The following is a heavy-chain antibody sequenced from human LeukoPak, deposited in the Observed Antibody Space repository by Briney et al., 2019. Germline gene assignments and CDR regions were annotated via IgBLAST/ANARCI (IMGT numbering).Heavy chain of an antibody. CDR1: GDSVSINSAA. Sequence: SQTLSLTCAISGDSVSINSAAWNWIRQSPSRGLEWLGRTYYRSKWYNDYAVSVKSRITINPDTSKSQFSLQLNSVTPEDTAVYYCASGAYDFWSGYSSDAFDIWGQGTMVTVSS. D-gene: IGHD3-3*01. J-gene: IGHJ3*02. CDR3: ASGAYDFWSGYSSDAFDI. V-gene: IGHV6-1*01. CDR2: TYYRSKWYN.